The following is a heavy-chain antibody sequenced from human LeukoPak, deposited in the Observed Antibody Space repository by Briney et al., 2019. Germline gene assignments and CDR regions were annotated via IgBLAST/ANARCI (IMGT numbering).Heavy chain of an antibody. CDR3: ARDWSGYPYYFDY. CDR2: ISSSSSYI. V-gene: IGHV3-21*01. CDR1: GFTFSSYS. J-gene: IGHJ4*02. D-gene: IGHD3-3*01. Sequence: PGGSLRLSCAASGFTFSSYSMNCVRQAPGKGLEWVSSISSSSSYIYYADSVKGRFTISGDNAKNSLYLQMNSLRAEDTAVYYCARDWSGYPYYFDYWGQGTLVTVSS.